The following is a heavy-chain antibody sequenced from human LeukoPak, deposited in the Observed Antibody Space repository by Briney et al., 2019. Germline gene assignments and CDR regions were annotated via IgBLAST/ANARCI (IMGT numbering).Heavy chain of an antibody. CDR3: ARGHTAAAGTSYWFDP. Sequence: GASVKVSCKASGYTFTSYDINWVRQATGQGLEWMGWMNPNSGNTGYAQNFQGRVTMTKNTSISTAYMELSSLRSDDTALYYCARGHTAAAGTSYWFDPWGQRTLVTVSS. CDR2: MNPNSGNT. J-gene: IGHJ5*02. D-gene: IGHD6-13*01. V-gene: IGHV1-8*01. CDR1: GYTFTSYD.